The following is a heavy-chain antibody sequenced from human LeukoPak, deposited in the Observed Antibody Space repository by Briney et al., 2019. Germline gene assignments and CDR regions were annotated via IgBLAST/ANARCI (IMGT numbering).Heavy chain of an antibody. D-gene: IGHD1-7*01. CDR1: GGSISSYY. CDR3: AREGLELRPHYWYFDL. V-gene: IGHV4-4*07. Sequence: SETLSLTCTVSGGSISSYYWSWIRQPAGKGLEWIGRIYTSGSTNYNPSLKSRATMSVDTSKNQFSLKLSSVTAADTAVYYCAREGLELRPHYWYFDLWGRGTLVTVSS. CDR2: IYTSGST. J-gene: IGHJ2*01.